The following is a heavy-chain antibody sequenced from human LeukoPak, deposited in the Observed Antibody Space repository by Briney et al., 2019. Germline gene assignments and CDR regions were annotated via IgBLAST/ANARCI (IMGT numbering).Heavy chain of an antibody. V-gene: IGHV3-21*01. D-gene: IGHD4-17*01. CDR1: GFTFSSYS. J-gene: IGHJ4*02. CDR3: AREGHGDFSFDY. Sequence: PGGSLRLSCAASGFTFSSYSMSWVRQAPGKGLEWVSSISSSNIYYADSVKGRFTISRDNAKNSLYLQMNSLRAEDTAVYYCAREGHGDFSFDYWGQGTLVTVSS. CDR2: ISSSNI.